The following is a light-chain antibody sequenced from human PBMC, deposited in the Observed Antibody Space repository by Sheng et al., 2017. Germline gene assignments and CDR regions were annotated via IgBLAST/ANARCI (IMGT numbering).Light chain of an antibody. CDR1: QSVSSSY. CDR3: QQRNNWPPIT. CDR2: GAS. J-gene: IGKJ3*01. V-gene: IGKV3D-20*02. Sequence: EIVLTQSPGTLSLSPGERATLSCRASQSVSSSYLAWYQQKPGQAPRLLIYGASNRATDIPDRFSGSGSGTDFTLTISRLEPEDLAVYYCQQRNNWPPITFGPGTKVDIK.